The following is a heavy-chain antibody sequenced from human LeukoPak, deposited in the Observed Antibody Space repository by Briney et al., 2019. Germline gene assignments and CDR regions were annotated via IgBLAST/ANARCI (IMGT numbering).Heavy chain of an antibody. D-gene: IGHD3-3*01. CDR3: AREAITIFGLVRTQTTKGPHRFDP. V-gene: IGHV1-46*01. CDR1: GYTFTSYH. CDR2: INPSGGST. J-gene: IGHJ5*02. Sequence: ASVKVSCKASGYTFTSYHMHWVRQAPGQGLEWMGIINPSGGSTNYAQRFRGRVTMTRDMSTGTVYMELSSLTSEDTAVYYCAREAITIFGLVRTQTTKGPHRFDPWGQGTLVTVSS.